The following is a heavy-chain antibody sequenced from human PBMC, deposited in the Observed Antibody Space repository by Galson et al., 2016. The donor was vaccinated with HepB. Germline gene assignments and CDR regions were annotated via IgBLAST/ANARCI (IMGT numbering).Heavy chain of an antibody. CDR3: AKDPRSYYNILNYYFDS. J-gene: IGHJ4*02. V-gene: IGHV3-23*01. Sequence: SLRLSCAASGFTFRNYGMSWVRQAPGKGLEWVSGISDSGLSTSYSDSVKGRFTISRDNSKNTLQLQMNSLRAEDTAVYYCAKDPRSYYNILNYYFDSWGQGTLVTVSS. D-gene: IGHD3-9*01. CDR2: ISDSGLST. CDR1: GFTFRNYG.